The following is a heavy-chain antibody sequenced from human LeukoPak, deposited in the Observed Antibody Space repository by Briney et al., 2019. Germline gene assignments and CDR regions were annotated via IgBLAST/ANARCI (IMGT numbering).Heavy chain of an antibody. V-gene: IGHV1-18*01. CDR3: ARDSGTTGEVKFDP. D-gene: IGHD1-7*01. CDR1: GYTFTSYG. J-gene: IGHJ5*02. Sequence: ASVKVSCKASGYTFTSYGISWARQAPGQGLEWMGWISAYNGNTNYAQKLQGRVTMTTDTSTSTAYMELRSLRSDDTAVYYCARDSGTTGEVKFDPWGQGTLVTVSS. CDR2: ISAYNGNT.